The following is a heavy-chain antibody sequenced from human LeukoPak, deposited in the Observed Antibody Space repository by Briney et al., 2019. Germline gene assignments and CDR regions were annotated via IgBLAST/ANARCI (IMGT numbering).Heavy chain of an antibody. CDR2: ISWNSGSI. CDR1: GFTFDDYA. V-gene: IGHV3-9*01. D-gene: IGHD2-2*01. J-gene: IGHJ4*02. CDR3: AKGVPGYCSSASCSDYDILTGFDY. Sequence: GGSLRPSCAASGFTFDDYAMHWVRQAPGKGLEWVSGISWNSGSIGYADSVKGRFTISRDNAKNSLYLQMNSLRAEDTALYYCAKGVPGYCSSASCSDYDILTGFDYWGQGTLVTVSS.